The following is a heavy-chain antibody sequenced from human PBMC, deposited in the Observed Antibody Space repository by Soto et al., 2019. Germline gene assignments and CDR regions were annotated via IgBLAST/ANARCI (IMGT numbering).Heavy chain of an antibody. Sequence: SETLSLTCTVSGGSVNKNDYYWSWIRQPPGKGLEWIGSIYYSGSTYYNPSLKSRVTISVDTSKNHFSLKLTSVTAADTAVYYCARPGGSGWFYFDSWGQGSQVTVSS. CDR1: GGSVNKNDYY. J-gene: IGHJ4*02. CDR3: ARPGGSGWFYFDS. V-gene: IGHV4-39*02. CDR2: IYYSGST. D-gene: IGHD6-13*01.